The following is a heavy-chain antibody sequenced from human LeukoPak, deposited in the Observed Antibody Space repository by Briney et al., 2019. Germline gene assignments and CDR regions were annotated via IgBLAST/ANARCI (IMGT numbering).Heavy chain of an antibody. J-gene: IGHJ4*02. CDR1: GYTFTTYG. Sequence: GSSVKVSCKASGYTFTTYGISWVRQAPGQGLEWMGWISAYNGNTNYAQKFQGRVTMTTDTSTSTAYTELRSLRSDDTAVYYCARDEVRSSFSTYISRGTGDYWGQGTLVTVSS. V-gene: IGHV1-18*01. D-gene: IGHD6-13*01. CDR3: ARDEVRSSFSTYISRGTGDY. CDR2: ISAYNGNT.